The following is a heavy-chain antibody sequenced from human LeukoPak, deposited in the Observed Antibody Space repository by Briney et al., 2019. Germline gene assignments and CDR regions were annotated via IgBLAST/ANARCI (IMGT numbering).Heavy chain of an antibody. D-gene: IGHD6-13*01. CDR3: ARDRRRPGYSCMDV. V-gene: IGHV1-18*01. CDR1: GYTFTSYG. CDR2: ISAYNGNT. J-gene: IGHJ6*02. Sequence: ASVKVSCKASGYTFTSYGISWVRQAPGQGLEWMGWISAYNGNTNYAQKLQGRVTMTTDTSTSTAYMELRSLRSDDTAVYYCARDRRRPGYSCMDVWGQGTTVTVPS.